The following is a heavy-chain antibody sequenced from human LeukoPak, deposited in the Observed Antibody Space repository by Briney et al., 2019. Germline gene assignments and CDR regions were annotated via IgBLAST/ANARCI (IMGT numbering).Heavy chain of an antibody. D-gene: IGHD6-13*01. V-gene: IGHV3-9*03. Sequence: GRSLRLSCAASGFTFDDYAMHWVRQAPGKGLEWVSGISWNSGSISYADSVKGRFTISRDNAKNSLYLQMNSLRAEDMAFYYCAKAGIAAANYFDYWGRGTLVTVSS. CDR3: AKAGIAAANYFDY. CDR1: GFTFDDYA. J-gene: IGHJ4*02. CDR2: ISWNSGSI.